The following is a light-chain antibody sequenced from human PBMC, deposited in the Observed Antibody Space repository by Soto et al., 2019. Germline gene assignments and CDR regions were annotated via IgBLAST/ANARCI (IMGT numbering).Light chain of an antibody. Sequence: QSALTQPASMSVSPGQSITISCTGTTSDVGGYNYVSWYRQHPGKAPKLMIYDVNNRTSGVSNRFSGSKSGNTASLTISGLQAEDEADYYCSSHLSSSTLVVFGGGTKLTVL. CDR1: TSDVGGYNY. V-gene: IGLV2-14*03. CDR3: SSHLSSSTLVV. CDR2: DVN. J-gene: IGLJ2*01.